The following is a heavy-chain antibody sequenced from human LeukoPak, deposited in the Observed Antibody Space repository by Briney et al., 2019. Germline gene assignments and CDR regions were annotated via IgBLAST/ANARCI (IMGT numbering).Heavy chain of an antibody. CDR1: GFTFSSYS. Sequence: PGGSLRLSCAASGFTFSSYSMNWVRQAPGKGLEWVSSISSSSSYIYYADSVKGRFTISRDNAKNSLYLQMNSLRAEDTAVYYCARGAPITRSFDWDPDRGKYNWFAPWGQGTLVTVSS. V-gene: IGHV3-21*01. CDR2: ISSSSSYI. J-gene: IGHJ5*02. D-gene: IGHD3-9*01. CDR3: ARGAPITRSFDWDPDRGKYNWFAP.